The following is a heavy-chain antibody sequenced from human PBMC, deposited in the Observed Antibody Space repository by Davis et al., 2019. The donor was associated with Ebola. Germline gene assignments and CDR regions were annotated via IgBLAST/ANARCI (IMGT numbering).Heavy chain of an antibody. CDR1: GFTFSSYA. Sequence: GESLKISCAASGFTFSSYAMSWVRQSPGKGLEWISHIWVSSSTTHYADSVTGRFTISSDNAKSALYLQMNSLRDEDTAVYYCTRDKSYAFDIWGQGTMVAVSS. D-gene: IGHD3-10*01. CDR2: IWVSSSTT. V-gene: IGHV3-48*02. CDR3: TRDKSYAFDI. J-gene: IGHJ3*02.